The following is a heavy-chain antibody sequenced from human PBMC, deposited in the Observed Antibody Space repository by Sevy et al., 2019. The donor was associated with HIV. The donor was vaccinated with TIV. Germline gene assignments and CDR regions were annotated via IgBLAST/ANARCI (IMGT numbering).Heavy chain of an antibody. J-gene: IGHJ5*02. Sequence: GGSLRLSCAASGFTFSSYSMNWVRQAPGKGLEWVSSISSSSSYIYYADSVKGRFTISRDNAKNLLYLQMNSLRAEDTAVYYCARDKGSSSSVRFDPWGQGTLVTVSS. CDR1: GFTFSSYS. CDR2: ISSSSSYI. CDR3: ARDKGSSSSVRFDP. V-gene: IGHV3-21*01. D-gene: IGHD6-6*01.